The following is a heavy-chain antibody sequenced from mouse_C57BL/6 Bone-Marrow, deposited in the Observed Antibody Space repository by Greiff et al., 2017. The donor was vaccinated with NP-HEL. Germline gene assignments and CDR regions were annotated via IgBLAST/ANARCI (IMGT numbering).Heavy chain of an antibody. Sequence: EVQRVESGPGLVKPSQSLSLTCSVTGYSITSGYYWNWIRQFPGNKLEWMGYISYDGSNNYNPSLKNRISITRDTSKNQFFLKLNSVTTEDTATYYCARVYDGYYYAMDYWGQGTSVTVSS. D-gene: IGHD2-3*01. CDR3: ARVYDGYYYAMDY. CDR1: GYSITSGYY. J-gene: IGHJ4*01. CDR2: ISYDGSN. V-gene: IGHV3-6*01.